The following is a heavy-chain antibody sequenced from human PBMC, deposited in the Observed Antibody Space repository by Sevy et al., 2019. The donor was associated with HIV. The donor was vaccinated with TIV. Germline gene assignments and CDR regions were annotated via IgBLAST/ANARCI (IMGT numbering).Heavy chain of an antibody. J-gene: IGHJ4*02. Sequence: SETLSLTCTVSGGSISSGDYYWSWIRQPPGKGLEWIGYIYYSGSTHYNPSLKSRVTISVDTSKNQISLKRGSVTAADTAVYHCARSYYDSSGYPYYFDYWGQGILVTVSS. CDR3: ARSYYDSSGYPYYFDY. V-gene: IGHV4-30-4*01. D-gene: IGHD3-22*01. CDR2: IYYSGST. CDR1: GGSISSGDYY.